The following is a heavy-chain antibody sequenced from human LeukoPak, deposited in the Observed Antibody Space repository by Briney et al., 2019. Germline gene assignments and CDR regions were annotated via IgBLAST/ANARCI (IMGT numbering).Heavy chain of an antibody. CDR1: GFTFSSYG. CDR3: AKDKNPLAAAGTGVFDY. Sequence: GGSLRLSCAASGFTFSSYGMHWVRQAPGKGLEWVAFIRYDGSNKYYADSVKGRFTISRDNSKNTLYLQMNSLRAEDTAVYYCAKDKNPLAAAGTGVFDYWGQGTLVTVSS. V-gene: IGHV3-30*02. CDR2: IRYDGSNK. J-gene: IGHJ4*02. D-gene: IGHD6-13*01.